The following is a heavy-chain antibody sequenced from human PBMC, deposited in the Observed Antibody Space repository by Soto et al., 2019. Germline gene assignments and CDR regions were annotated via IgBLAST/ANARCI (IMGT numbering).Heavy chain of an antibody. V-gene: IGHV3-30-3*01. D-gene: IGHD2-2*01. Sequence: GGSLRLSCAASGFTFSSYAMHWVRQAPGKGLEWVAVISYDGSNKYYADSVKGRFTISRDNSKNTLYLQMNSLRAEDTAVYYCAGRIVVPAAMQVLFWGQGTLVTVSS. CDR2: ISYDGSNK. CDR1: GFTFSSYA. J-gene: IGHJ4*02. CDR3: AGRIVVPAAMQVLF.